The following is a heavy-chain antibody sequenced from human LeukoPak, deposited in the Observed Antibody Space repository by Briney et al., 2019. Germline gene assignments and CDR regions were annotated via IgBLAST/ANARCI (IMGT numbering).Heavy chain of an antibody. J-gene: IGHJ2*01. D-gene: IGHD1-26*01. CDR3: ARAYSSSLYWYFDL. CDR1: GGSISWYY. V-gene: IGHV4-59*01. CDR2: VHDRGST. Sequence: SETLSLTCTVSGGSISWYYWSWIRQPPGKGLELIGYVHDRGSTNYSPSLKSRVSISVDMSKNQFSLKLSSVTAADTAVYYCARAYSSSLYWYFDLWGRGTLVTVSS.